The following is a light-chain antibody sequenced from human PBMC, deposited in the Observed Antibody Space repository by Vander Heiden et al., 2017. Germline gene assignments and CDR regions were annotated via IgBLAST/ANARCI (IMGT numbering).Light chain of an antibody. CDR2: DND. V-gene: IGLV1-51*01. Sequence: QSVLTQPPSVSAASGQRVTISCSGRTSHIEGNSVSWYQQVPGTVPKLLIYDNDKRPSGIPDRFSGSKSATSATLVITGLQTGDEANYYCGTWDSSLSVVVFGGETRLTVL. J-gene: IGLJ2*01. CDR3: GTWDSSLSVVV. CDR1: TSHIEGNS.